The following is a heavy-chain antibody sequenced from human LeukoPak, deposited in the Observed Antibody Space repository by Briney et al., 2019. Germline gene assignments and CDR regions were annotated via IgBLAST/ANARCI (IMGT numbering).Heavy chain of an antibody. V-gene: IGHV3-23*01. CDR1: GFTFSSYA. Sequence: GGSLRLSCVASGFTFSSYAMSWVRQAPGKGLEWVSAISGSGVTTHYAGSVKGRFSISRDNSKNSLYLQMNSLRAEDTAVYYCARGTVVVTASYNWFDPWGQGTLVTVSS. CDR2: ISGSGVTT. CDR3: ARGTVVVTASYNWFDP. J-gene: IGHJ5*02. D-gene: IGHD2-21*02.